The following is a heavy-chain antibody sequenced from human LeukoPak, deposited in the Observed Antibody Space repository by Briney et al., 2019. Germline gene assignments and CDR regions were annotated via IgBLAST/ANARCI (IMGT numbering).Heavy chain of an antibody. CDR1: GFIVSRNY. Sequence: PGGSLRLSCAASGFIVSRNYMGWVRQAPGKGLEWVSALSSKYETYYADSVKGRFTISRDNSENTLYLQMNALRGEDTALYYCYGIHLGDSFDIWGRGTMVIVFS. CDR2: LSSKYET. J-gene: IGHJ3*02. CDR3: YGIHLGDSFDI. D-gene: IGHD3-16*01. V-gene: IGHV3-53*01.